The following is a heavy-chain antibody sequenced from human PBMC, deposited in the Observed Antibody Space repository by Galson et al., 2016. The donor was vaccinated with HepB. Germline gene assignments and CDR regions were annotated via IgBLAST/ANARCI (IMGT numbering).Heavy chain of an antibody. CDR3: ARDRCTGGVCSILDY. CDR1: GCTFTGYY. CDR2: INPNSGGT. J-gene: IGHJ4*02. V-gene: IGHV1-2*02. Sequence: SVKVSCKASGCTFTGYYMHWVRQAPGQGLEWMGWINPNSGGTNYAQKFQGRVTTTTDTSTSTAYMDLRSLRSDDTAVYSCARDRCTGGVCSILDYWGQGTLVTVSS. D-gene: IGHD2-8*02.